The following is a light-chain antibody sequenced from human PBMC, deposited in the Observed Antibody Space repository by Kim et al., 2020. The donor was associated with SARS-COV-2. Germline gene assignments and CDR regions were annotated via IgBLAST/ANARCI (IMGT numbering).Light chain of an antibody. Sequence: DIQMTQSPSSLSVSVGDRVTITCRASQGFASSLAWFQQKPGKAPKSLIYAASDLQLGVPTRFRGSGSGTEFTLTITNLQPEDVATYYCLQYDDYPFTFGQGTKLEIK. CDR3: LQYDDYPFT. CDR1: QGFASS. V-gene: IGKV1-16*01. CDR2: AAS. J-gene: IGKJ2*01.